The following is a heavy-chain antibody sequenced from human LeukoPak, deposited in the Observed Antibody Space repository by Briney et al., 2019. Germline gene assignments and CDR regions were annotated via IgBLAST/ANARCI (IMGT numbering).Heavy chain of an antibody. D-gene: IGHD3-22*01. CDR1: GFTFSIYG. CDR3: ARAQDYDSSGYVDAFDM. Sequence: PGRSLRLSCAASGFTFSIYGMHWVRQAPGKGLEWVAVIWYDGSKKYYADSVKGRFTISRDNSKNTLYLQMNSLRVEATAVYYCARAQDYDSSGYVDAFDMWGQGTMVTVSS. J-gene: IGHJ3*02. V-gene: IGHV3-33*01. CDR2: IWYDGSKK.